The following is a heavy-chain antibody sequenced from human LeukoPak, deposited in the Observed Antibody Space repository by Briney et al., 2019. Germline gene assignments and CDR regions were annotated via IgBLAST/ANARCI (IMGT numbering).Heavy chain of an antibody. CDR3: ARETSQKGAHYMDV. Sequence: SETLSLTCTVSGGSISSYYWSWIRQPPGKGLEWIGYIYYSGSTNYNPSLKSRVTISVDASKNQFSLKLSSVTAADTAVYYCARETSQKGAHYMDVWGKGTTITISS. D-gene: IGHD3-16*01. CDR2: IYYSGST. V-gene: IGHV4-59*01. CDR1: GGSISSYY. J-gene: IGHJ6*03.